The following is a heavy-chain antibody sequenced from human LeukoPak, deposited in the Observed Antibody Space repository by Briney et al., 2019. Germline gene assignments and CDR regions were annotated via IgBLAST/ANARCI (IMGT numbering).Heavy chain of an antibody. Sequence: ASVKVSCKASGYTFTTYPMNWVRQAPGQGLEWMGWINTNTGNPTYAQGFTGRFVFSLDTSVSTAYLQISSLKPEDTAVYYCARGGGGAGLGDLSLFDFLAFDSWGQGTVVTVSS. J-gene: IGHJ4*02. CDR2: INTNTGNP. D-gene: IGHD3-16*02. V-gene: IGHV7-4-1*02. CDR1: GYTFTTYP. CDR3: ARGGGGAGLGDLSLFDFLAFDS.